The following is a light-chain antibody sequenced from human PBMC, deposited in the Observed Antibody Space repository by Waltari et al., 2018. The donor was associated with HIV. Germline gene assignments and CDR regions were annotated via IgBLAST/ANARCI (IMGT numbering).Light chain of an antibody. CDR3: QQYGSSRWT. V-gene: IGKV3-20*01. J-gene: IGKJ1*01. CDR2: GAS. CDR1: QSVSSSY. Sequence: EIVLTQSPGTLSLSHGERATLSCRASQSVSSSYLAWYQQKPGQAPRLLIYGASSRATGIPDRFSGSGSGTDFTLTISRLEPEDFAVYYCQQYGSSRWTFGQGTKVEIK.